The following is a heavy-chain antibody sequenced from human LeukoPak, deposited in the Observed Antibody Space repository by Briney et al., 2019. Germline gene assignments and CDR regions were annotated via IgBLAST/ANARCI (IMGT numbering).Heavy chain of an antibody. CDR3: ARLTGWDNYYSYMDV. CDR2: ILYDGSNK. D-gene: IGHD6-19*01. CDR1: GFTFSSYG. Sequence: PGGPLRLSCAASGFTFSSYGMYWVRQAPSKGLEWVASILYDGSNKFYLDSVKGRFTISRDNSRNTLYLQMSSLRAEDTAVYYCARLTGWDNYYSYMDVWGKGTTVTVSS. V-gene: IGHV3-30*19. J-gene: IGHJ6*03.